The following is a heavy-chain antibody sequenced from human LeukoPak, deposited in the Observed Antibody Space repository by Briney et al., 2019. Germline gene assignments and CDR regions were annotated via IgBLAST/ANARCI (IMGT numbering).Heavy chain of an antibody. CDR1: GGTFSSYA. CDR3: ARGYDSSGYPTYFDY. Sequence: SVKVSCKASGGTFSSYAISWVRQAPGQGLEWMGRIIPILGIANYAQKFQGRVTITADKSTSTAYMELSSLRSEDTAVYYCARGYDSSGYPTYFDYWGQGTLVTVSS. J-gene: IGHJ4*02. D-gene: IGHD3-22*01. V-gene: IGHV1-69*04. CDR2: IIPILGIA.